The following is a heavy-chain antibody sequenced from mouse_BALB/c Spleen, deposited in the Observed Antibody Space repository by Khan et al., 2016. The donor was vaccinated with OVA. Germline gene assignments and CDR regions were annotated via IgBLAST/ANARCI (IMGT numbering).Heavy chain of an antibody. CDR1: GYTFTNYW. CDR3: ARGTTWFFDV. Sequence: VQLQQSGAELVRPGTSVKISCKASGYTFTNYWLGWVKQRPGHGLEWIGDIYPGGDFTNYNEKFNDKATLTADTSSTTVYMQLRSLTSEDSAVYFCARGTTWFFDVWGAGTTVTVSS. CDR2: IYPGGDFT. D-gene: IGHD2-13*01. J-gene: IGHJ1*01. V-gene: IGHV1-63*02.